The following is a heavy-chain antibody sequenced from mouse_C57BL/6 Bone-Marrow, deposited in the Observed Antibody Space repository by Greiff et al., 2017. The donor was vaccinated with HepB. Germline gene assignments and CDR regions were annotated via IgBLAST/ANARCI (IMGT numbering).Heavy chain of an antibody. CDR2: INSDGGST. V-gene: IGHV5-2*01. J-gene: IGHJ4*01. CDR3: ARHGYDPYYYAMDY. CDR1: EYEFPSHD. Sequence: DVMLVESGGGLVQPGESLKLSCESNEYEFPSHDMSWVRKTPEKRLELVAAINSDGGSTYYPDTMERRFIISRDNTKKTLYLQMSSLRSEYTALYYCARHGYDPYYYAMDYWGQGTSVTVSS. D-gene: IGHD2-2*01.